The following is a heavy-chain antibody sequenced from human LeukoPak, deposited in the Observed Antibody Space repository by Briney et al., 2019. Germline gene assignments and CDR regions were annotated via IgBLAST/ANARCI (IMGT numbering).Heavy chain of an antibody. CDR2: ISSSGGSI. CDR3: ARDTGGVGATQDAFDI. Sequence: GGSLRLSCAASGFTFSSYAMTWVRQAPGKGLEWVSAISSSGGSIYYADSVKGRFTISRDISKNTLYLQMNSLRAEDTAVYYCARDTGGVGATQDAFDIWGQGTMVTVSS. D-gene: IGHD1-26*01. CDR1: GFTFSSYA. J-gene: IGHJ3*02. V-gene: IGHV3-23*01.